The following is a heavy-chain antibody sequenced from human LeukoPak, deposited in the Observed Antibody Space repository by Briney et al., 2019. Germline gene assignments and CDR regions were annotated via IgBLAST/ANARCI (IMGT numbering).Heavy chain of an antibody. CDR2: IRYDGSDK. CDR1: GFTFSTYG. Sequence: GGSLRLSCAASGFTFSTYGMHWVRQAPGKGLEWVAFIRYDGSDKFYADSVKGRFTISRDNSKNTLYLQMNRLRTDDTSVYYCAKNSYGIYWGQGTLVTVSS. D-gene: IGHD5-18*01. V-gene: IGHV3-30*02. J-gene: IGHJ4*02. CDR3: AKNSYGIY.